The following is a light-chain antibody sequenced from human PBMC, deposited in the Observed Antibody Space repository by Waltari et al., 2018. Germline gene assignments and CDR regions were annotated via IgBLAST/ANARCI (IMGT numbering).Light chain of an antibody. CDR2: DVS. V-gene: IGLV2-14*01. Sequence: QSALTQPASVSGSPGQSITISCTRSSSDLVCYSFVSWYQQHPGKAPKLMIYDVSHRPSGVSNRFSGSKSGNTASLTISGLQPEDEADYYCSSYTSIIPPFLFGTGTKVTVL. J-gene: IGLJ1*01. CDR3: SSYTSIIPPFL. CDR1: SSDLVCYSF.